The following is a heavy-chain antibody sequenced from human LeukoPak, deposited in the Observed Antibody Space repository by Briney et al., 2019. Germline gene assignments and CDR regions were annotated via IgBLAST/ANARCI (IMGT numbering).Heavy chain of an antibody. CDR2: INWNGGST. D-gene: IGHD1-26*01. J-gene: IGHJ6*02. CDR3: AREALVGATNGMDV. V-gene: IGHV3-20*01. Sequence: PGGSLRLSCAASGFTFRSYVMSWVRQAPGKGLEWVSGINWNGGSTGYADSVKGRFTISRDNAKNSLYLQMNSLRAEDTALYHCAREALVGATNGMDVWGQGTTVTVSS. CDR1: GFTFRSYV.